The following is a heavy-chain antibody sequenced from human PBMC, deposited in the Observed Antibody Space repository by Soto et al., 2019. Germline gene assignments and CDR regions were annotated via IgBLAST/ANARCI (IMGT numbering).Heavy chain of an antibody. Sequence: QLQLHESGPGLVKPSETLSLTCAVSGDSMSSSDYYWGWIRQPPGKGLEWIGSIYYSGSTYYNPSLQSRVAISVVTSKNQFSLKLKSVTAADTAIYYCARRTVNIRTFYSGLKTHCFDYWGQGAPVTVSS. V-gene: IGHV4-39*01. CDR3: ARRTVNIRTFYSGLKTHCFDY. CDR2: IYYSGST. D-gene: IGHD6-19*01. J-gene: IGHJ4*02. CDR1: GDSMSSSDYY.